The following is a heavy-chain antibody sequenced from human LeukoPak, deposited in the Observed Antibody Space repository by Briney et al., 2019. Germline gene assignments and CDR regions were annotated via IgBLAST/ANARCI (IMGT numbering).Heavy chain of an antibody. J-gene: IGHJ4*02. CDR3: ASGYRSGPICA. CDR1: GFTFSSYG. D-gene: IGHD3-16*02. CDR2: ISGSGTNS. V-gene: IGHV3-48*01. Sequence: PGGSLRLSCTASGFTFSSYGISWVRQAPGKGLEWVSYISGSGTNSYHADSVKGQFSISRDNSKNSLYLQMNSLRAEDTAMYFCASGYRSGPICAWGQGTLVTVSS.